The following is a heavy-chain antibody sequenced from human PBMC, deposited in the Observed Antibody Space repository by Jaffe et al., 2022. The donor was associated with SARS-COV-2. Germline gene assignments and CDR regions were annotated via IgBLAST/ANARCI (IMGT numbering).Heavy chain of an antibody. CDR3: TRAVGGFYPYYSYHYMDF. Sequence: QVQLQQSGPGLVKPSQTLSLTCAISGDSVSSNSAAWNWIRQSPSRGLQWLGRTYYRSRWYTNYALSVKSRINITPDASKNQFSLQLNSVTPEDTAVYYCTRAVGGFYPYYSYHYMDFWGRGTTVTVSS. D-gene: IGHD3-16*01. CDR1: GDSVSSNSAA. V-gene: IGHV6-1*01. CDR2: TYYRSRWYT. J-gene: IGHJ6*03.